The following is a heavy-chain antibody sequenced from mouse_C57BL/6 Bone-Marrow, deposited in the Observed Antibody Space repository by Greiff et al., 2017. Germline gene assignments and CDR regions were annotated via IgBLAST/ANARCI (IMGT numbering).Heavy chain of an antibody. CDR2: IWGGGST. J-gene: IGHJ3*01. Sequence: VQLVESGPGLVAPSQSLSITCTVSGFSLTSYGVDWVRQPPGKGLEWLGVIWGGGSTNYNSALMSRLSISKDNSKSQVFLKMNRLQTYDTAMYYCSKHPAYWGQGTLVTVSA. CDR3: SKHPAY. CDR1: GFSLTSYG. V-gene: IGHV2-9*01.